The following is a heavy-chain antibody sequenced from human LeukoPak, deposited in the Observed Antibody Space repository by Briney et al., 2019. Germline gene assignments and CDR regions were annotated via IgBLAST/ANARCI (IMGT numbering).Heavy chain of an antibody. V-gene: IGHV3-30-3*01. Sequence: GRSLRLSCAASGFTFSSYAMHWVRQAPGKGLEWVAVISYDGSNKYYADSVKGRFTISRDNSKNTLYLQMNSLRAEDTAVYYRARDKDGVITRYFDYWGQGTLVTVSS. D-gene: IGHD3-22*01. CDR3: ARDKDGVITRYFDY. J-gene: IGHJ4*02. CDR1: GFTFSSYA. CDR2: ISYDGSNK.